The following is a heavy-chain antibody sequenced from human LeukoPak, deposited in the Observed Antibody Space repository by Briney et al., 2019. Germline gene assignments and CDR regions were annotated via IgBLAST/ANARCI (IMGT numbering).Heavy chain of an antibody. CDR2: VSGSGGST. CDR1: GFTFSSYA. Sequence: QPGGSLRLSCAASGFTFSSYAMSWVRQAPGKGLEWVSAVSGSGGSTYYADSVKGRFTISRDNSKNTLYLQMNSLRAEDTAVYYCAKPDDSSGYYYDYWGQGTLVTVSS. J-gene: IGHJ4*02. D-gene: IGHD3-22*01. CDR3: AKPDDSSGYYYDY. V-gene: IGHV3-23*01.